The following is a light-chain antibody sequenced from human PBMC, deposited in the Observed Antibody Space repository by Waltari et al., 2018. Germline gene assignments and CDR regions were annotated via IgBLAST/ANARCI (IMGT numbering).Light chain of an antibody. J-gene: IGKJ3*01. CDR1: QFISNW. V-gene: IGKV1-5*01. CDR3: QQYNNYLT. Sequence: IQLTQSPSSLSASVGARVTITYRASQFISNWLAWYQHQPGKVPKLLIYDASKLKSGVPSRFSGSGSGTEFTLTIASLQPDDFATYYCQQYNNYLTFGPGTKVDI. CDR2: DAS.